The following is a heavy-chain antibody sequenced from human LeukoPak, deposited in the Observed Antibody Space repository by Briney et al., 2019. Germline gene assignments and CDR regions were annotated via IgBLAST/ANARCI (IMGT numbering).Heavy chain of an antibody. CDR3: ARQERGYDGSGHRAFDI. J-gene: IGHJ3*02. CDR1: SGSISSSSYY. Sequence: SETLSLTCAVSSGSISSSSYYWGWIRQPPGKGLEWIGSIYYSGSTYYNPSLKSRVTLSVDTSKNQFSLKLGSVTAADTAVYYCARQERGYDGSGHRAFDIWGQGTMVTISS. V-gene: IGHV4-39*01. D-gene: IGHD3-22*01. CDR2: IYYSGST.